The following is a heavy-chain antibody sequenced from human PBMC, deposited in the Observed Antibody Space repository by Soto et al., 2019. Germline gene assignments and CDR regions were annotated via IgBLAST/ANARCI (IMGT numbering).Heavy chain of an antibody. D-gene: IGHD2-2*02. Sequence: GGSLRLSCAAAGFTFRSYAMHSVRQAPGKGLECVATISNDGTKEYYADSVKGRLTISRDNSKNMVYLQMSSVRAEDTAIYYRARDSYRWSQLVGSWRQVPLVTACS. V-gene: IGHV3-30-3*01. CDR2: ISNDGTKE. CDR1: GFTFRSYA. J-gene: IGHJ5*01. CDR3: ARDSYRWSQLVGS.